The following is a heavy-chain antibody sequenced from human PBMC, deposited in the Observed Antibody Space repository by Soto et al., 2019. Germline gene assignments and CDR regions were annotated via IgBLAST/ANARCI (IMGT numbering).Heavy chain of an antibody. D-gene: IGHD6-13*01. CDR3: ARWTDSSSWYSVYYYYGMDV. CDR2: MNPNSGNT. CDR1: GYTFTSYD. Sequence: ASVKVSCKASGYTFTSYDINWVRQATGQGLEWMGWMNPNSGNTGYAQKFQGRVTMTRNTSISTAYMELSSLRSEDTAVYYRARWTDSSSWYSVYYYYGMDVWGQGTTVTVS. J-gene: IGHJ6*01. V-gene: IGHV1-8*01.